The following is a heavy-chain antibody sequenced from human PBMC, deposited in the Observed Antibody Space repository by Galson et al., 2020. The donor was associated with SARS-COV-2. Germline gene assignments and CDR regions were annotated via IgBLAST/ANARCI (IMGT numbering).Heavy chain of an antibody. Sequence: SGPTLAQPTQTLTLTRTLSVFSLTPSGMGVTWIRQPTGTALEWLALLDWDESKHYSTSQRTRLTISRDTSKNQVLLTMTNMDPVDTATYYCARMADGYGGYDYGSSPFDYWGQGTLVTVSS. J-gene: IGHJ4*02. CDR2: LDWDESK. CDR1: VFSLTPSGMG. CDR3: ARMADGYGGYDYGSSPFDY. V-gene: IGHV2-70*01. D-gene: IGHD5-12*01.